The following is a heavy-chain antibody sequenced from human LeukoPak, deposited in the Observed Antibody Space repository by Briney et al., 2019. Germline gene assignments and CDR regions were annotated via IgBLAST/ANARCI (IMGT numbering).Heavy chain of an antibody. Sequence: GGSLRLSCAASGFTFSITWMHWVRQPPGKGLVWVARITSDGSSTTYAESVKGRFTISRDNAKNTLYLQMNSLRAEDTAVYYCAELGITMIGGVWGKGTTVTISS. CDR1: GFTFSITW. V-gene: IGHV3-74*03. CDR3: AELGITMIGGV. D-gene: IGHD3-10*02. CDR2: ITSDGSST. J-gene: IGHJ6*04.